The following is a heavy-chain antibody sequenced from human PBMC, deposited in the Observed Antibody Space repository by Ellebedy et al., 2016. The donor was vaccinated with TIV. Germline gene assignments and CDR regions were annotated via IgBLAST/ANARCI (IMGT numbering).Heavy chain of an antibody. Sequence: AASVKVSCKASGYTLMSYGICWARQAPGQGLEWMGWISAYNGNTNYAQKLQGRVTMTRNTSISTAYMELSSLRSEDTAVYYCARGNHGMDVWGQGTTVTVSS. V-gene: IGHV1-18*01. CDR2: ISAYNGNT. CDR3: ARGNHGMDV. J-gene: IGHJ6*02. CDR1: GYTLMSYG.